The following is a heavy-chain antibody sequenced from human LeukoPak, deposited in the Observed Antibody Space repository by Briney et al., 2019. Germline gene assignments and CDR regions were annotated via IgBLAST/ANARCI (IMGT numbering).Heavy chain of an antibody. V-gene: IGHV3-23*01. CDR1: GLTFSSYV. CDR3: SPPRGDSSGYYYVY. CDR2: ISSSGGST. D-gene: IGHD3-22*01. Sequence: GGSLRLSCTASGLTFSSYVMSWVRQAPGKGLEWVSTISSSGGSTFYADSVRGRFTISRDNSRSTLYLQMNSLRAEDTATYYCSPPRGDSSGYYYVYWGQGTLVTVSS. J-gene: IGHJ4*02.